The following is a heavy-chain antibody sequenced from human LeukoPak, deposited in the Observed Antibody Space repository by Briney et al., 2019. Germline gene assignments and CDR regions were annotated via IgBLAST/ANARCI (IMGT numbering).Heavy chain of an antibody. CDR2: IYYSGST. J-gene: IGHJ5*02. D-gene: IGHD2-2*02. CDR3: AFQGYCSSTSCYTRGGWFDP. Sequence: KTSETLSLTCTVSGGSISSSSYYWGWIRQPPGTGLEWIVSIYYSGSTYYNPSLKSRVTISVDTSKNQFSLKLSSVTAADTAVYYCAFQGYCSSTSCYTRGGWFDPWGQGTLVTVSS. CDR1: GGSISSSSYY. V-gene: IGHV4-39*01.